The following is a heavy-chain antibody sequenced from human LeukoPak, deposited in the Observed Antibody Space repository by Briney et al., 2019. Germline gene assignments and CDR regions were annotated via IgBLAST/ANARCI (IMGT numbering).Heavy chain of an antibody. CDR3: ARGLAAPDH. D-gene: IGHD3-9*01. CDR2: ISGSGGST. V-gene: IGHV3-23*01. CDR1: GFTFSTSS. Sequence: GGSLRLSCAASGFTFSTSSMSWVRQAPGKGLAWVSSISGSGGSTYYADSVKGRFTISRDNAKNSLSLQMNTLRGEDTALYYCARGLAAPDHWGQGTLVTVSS. J-gene: IGHJ4*02.